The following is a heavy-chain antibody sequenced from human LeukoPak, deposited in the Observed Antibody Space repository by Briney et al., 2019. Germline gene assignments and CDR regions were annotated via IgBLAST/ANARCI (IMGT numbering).Heavy chain of an antibody. CDR3: ASGSGSYRTPYYYMDV. Sequence: GGSLRLSCAASGFTVSSNYMSWVRQAPGKGLEWVSVIYSGGSTYYADSVKGRFTISRDNSKNTLYLQMNSLRAEDTAVYYCASGSGSYRTPYYYMDVWGTGTTVTVPS. V-gene: IGHV3-53*01. J-gene: IGHJ6*03. CDR1: GFTVSSNY. D-gene: IGHD3-10*01. CDR2: IYSGGST.